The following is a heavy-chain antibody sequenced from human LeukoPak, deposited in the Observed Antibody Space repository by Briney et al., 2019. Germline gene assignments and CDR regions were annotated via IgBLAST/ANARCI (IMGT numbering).Heavy chain of an antibody. J-gene: IGHJ5*02. V-gene: IGHV1-18*01. D-gene: IGHD1-26*01. CDR3: ARWRWELLWFDP. Sequence: ASVKVSCKASGYTFTSYGISWVRQAPGQGLEWMGWISAYNGNTNYAQKFQGRVTVTTDTSTSTAYMELRSLRSDDTAVYYCARWRWELLWFDPWGQGPLVTVSS. CDR1: GYTFTSYG. CDR2: ISAYNGNT.